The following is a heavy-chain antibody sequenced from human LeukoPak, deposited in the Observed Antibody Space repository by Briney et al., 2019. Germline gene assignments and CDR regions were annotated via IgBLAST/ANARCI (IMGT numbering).Heavy chain of an antibody. J-gene: IGHJ4*02. V-gene: IGHV1-2*02. CDR2: INPNSGGT. D-gene: IGHD5-18*01. CDR3: ARDLRGYSYSDY. Sequence: ASVKVSCKASGGTFSSYAISWVRQAPGQGLEWMGWINPNSGGTNYAQKFQGRVTMTRDTSISTAYMELSRLRSDDTAVYYCARDLRGYSYSDYWGQGTLVTVSS. CDR1: GGTFSSYA.